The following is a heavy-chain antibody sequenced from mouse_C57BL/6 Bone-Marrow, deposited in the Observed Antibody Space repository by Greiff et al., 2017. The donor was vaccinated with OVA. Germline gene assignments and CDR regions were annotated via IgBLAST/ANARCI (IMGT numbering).Heavy chain of an antibody. D-gene: IGHD2-3*01. CDR3: ARARYDGYLYYFDY. V-gene: IGHV3-6*01. CDR2: ISYDGSN. Sequence: EVKLQESGPGLVKPSQSLSLTCSVTGYSITSGYYWNWIRQFPGNKLEWMGYISYDGSNNYNPSLKNRISITRDTSKNQFFLKLNSVTTEDTATYYCARARYDGYLYYFDYWGQGTTLTVSS. CDR1: GYSITSGYY. J-gene: IGHJ2*01.